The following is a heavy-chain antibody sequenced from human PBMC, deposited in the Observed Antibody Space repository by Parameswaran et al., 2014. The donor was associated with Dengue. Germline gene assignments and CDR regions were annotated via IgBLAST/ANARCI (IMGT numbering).Heavy chain of an antibody. V-gene: IGHV2-70*18. CDR3: ARILGYSYGTAYFDY. D-gene: IGHD5-18*01. Sequence: VRQAPGKALEWLALIDWDDDKYYSTSLKTRLTISKDTSKNQVVLTMTNMDPVDTATYYCARILGYSYGTAYFDYWGQGTLVTVSS. CDR2: IDWDDDK. J-gene: IGHJ4*02.